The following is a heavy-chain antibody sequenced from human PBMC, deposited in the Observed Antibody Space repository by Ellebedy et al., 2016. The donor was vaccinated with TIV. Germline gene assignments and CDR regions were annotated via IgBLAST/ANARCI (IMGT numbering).Heavy chain of an antibody. V-gene: IGHV3-11*04. J-gene: IGHJ4*02. D-gene: IGHD6-13*01. CDR3: ARDRISASGIFDY. Sequence: GGSLRLSCAASGFTFSEHYMTWIRQAPGKGLEWVANIYSRGDTIDYADSVKGRFTISRDNAKNFLYLQMNSLRAEDTAVYYCARDRISASGIFDYWGQGTLVTVSS. CDR2: IYSRGDTI. CDR1: GFTFSEHY.